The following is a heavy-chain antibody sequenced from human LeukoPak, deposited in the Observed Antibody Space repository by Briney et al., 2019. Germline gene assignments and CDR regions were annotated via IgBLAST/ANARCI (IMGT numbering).Heavy chain of an antibody. CDR2: IYSGGST. Sequence: GGSLRLSCAASGLTVSSNSMSWVRQAPGKGLEWVSFIYSGGSTYYADSVKGRFTISRDNSKNTLYLQMNSLRAEDTAVYYCARGMKYSTGWYYMDVWGKGTTVTISS. CDR3: ARGMKYSTGWYYMDV. V-gene: IGHV3-53*01. J-gene: IGHJ6*03. D-gene: IGHD6-19*01. CDR1: GLTVSSNS.